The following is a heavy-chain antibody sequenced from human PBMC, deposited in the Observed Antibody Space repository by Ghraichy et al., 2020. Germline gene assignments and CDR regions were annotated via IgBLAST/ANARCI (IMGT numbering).Heavy chain of an antibody. V-gene: IGHV3-43D*03. D-gene: IGHD3-10*01. CDR1: GFSFDTYP. CDR3: ARDLSSWSYSNWFDP. J-gene: IGHJ5*02. CDR2: ISWDGGTT. Sequence: GGSLRLSCAASGFSFDTYPMNWVRQAPGKGLEWVSLISWDGGTTYYADSVKGRFTISRDNSKNSLFLQMNSLRVEDTALYYCARDLSSWSYSNWFDPWGHGTLVTVSS.